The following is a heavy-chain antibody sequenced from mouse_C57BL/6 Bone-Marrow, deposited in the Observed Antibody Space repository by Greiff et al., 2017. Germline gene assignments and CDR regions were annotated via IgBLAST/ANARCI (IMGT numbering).Heavy chain of an antibody. D-gene: IGHD2-4*01. CDR1: GYTFTSYW. V-gene: IGHV1-55*01. CDR3: ARDDYDGGYLDY. CDR2: IYPGSGST. Sequence: VQLQQPGAELVKPGASVKMSCKASGYTFTSYWITWVKQRPGQGLEWIGDIYPGSGSTNYNEKFKSKATLTVDTSSSTAYMQLSSLTSEDSAVYYGARDDYDGGYLDYWGQGTTLTVSS. J-gene: IGHJ2*01.